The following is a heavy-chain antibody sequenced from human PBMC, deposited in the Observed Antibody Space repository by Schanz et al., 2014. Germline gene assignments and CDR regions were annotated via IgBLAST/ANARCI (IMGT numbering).Heavy chain of an antibody. J-gene: IGHJ5*02. V-gene: IGHV1-18*01. Sequence: QVQLVQSGAELRKPGTSVKVSCKASGYTFTSYGITWVRQAPGQGLEWVGWISPYTGNTHYFDKMEGRVTMTTDTSTSTAYMELRSLRSDDTAVYYCARDRRRYCSTASCLHDNWFDPWGQGTLVTVSS. CDR1: GYTFTSYG. CDR2: ISPYTGNT. D-gene: IGHD2-2*01. CDR3: ARDRRRYCSTASCLHDNWFDP.